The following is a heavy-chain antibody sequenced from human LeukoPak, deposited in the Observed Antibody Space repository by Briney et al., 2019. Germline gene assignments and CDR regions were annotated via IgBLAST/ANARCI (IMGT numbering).Heavy chain of an antibody. V-gene: IGHV1-24*01. J-gene: IGHJ4*02. Sequence: ASVKVSCKVSGYTLTELSMHWVRPAPGKGLEWMGGFDPEDGETIYAQKFQGRVTMTEDTSTDTAYMELSSLRSEDTAVYYCATRTEYYYDSSGYYFDYWGQGTLVTVSS. D-gene: IGHD3-22*01. CDR1: GYTLTELS. CDR2: FDPEDGET. CDR3: ATRTEYYYDSSGYYFDY.